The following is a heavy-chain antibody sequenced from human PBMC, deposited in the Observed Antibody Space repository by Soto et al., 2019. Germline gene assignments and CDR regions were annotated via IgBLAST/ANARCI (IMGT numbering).Heavy chain of an antibody. CDR3: ARSISGWYYFDY. J-gene: IGHJ4*02. D-gene: IGHD6-19*01. Sequence: PGGSLRLSCAASGFTVSSNYMSWARQAPGKGLEWVSVIYSGGSTYYADSVKGRFTISRDNSKNTLYLQMNSLRAEDTAVYYCARSISGWYYFDYWGQGTLVTVSS. CDR2: IYSGGST. CDR1: GFTVSSNY. V-gene: IGHV3-53*01.